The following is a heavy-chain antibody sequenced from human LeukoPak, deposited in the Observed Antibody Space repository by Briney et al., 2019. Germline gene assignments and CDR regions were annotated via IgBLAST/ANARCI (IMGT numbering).Heavy chain of an antibody. CDR1: GGSIGSYY. V-gene: IGHV4-59*01. D-gene: IGHD3-22*01. Sequence: SETLSLTCSVSGGSIGSYYWSWVRQPPGKGLEWIGNVYYSGSTNFNPSLKSRVTMSVDTSKNQFSLKLTSVTAADTAVYYCAREGRSGYYGLDYWGPGILVTVSP. J-gene: IGHJ4*02. CDR3: AREGRSGYYGLDY. CDR2: VYYSGST.